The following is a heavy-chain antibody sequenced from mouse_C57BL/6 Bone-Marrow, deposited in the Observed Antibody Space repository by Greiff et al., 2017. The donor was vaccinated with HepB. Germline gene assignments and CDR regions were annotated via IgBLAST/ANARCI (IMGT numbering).Heavy chain of an antibody. Sequence: VQLQQSGAERAGLGASVKRSCKASGNTFKSKGLSGVRQRTGQGLEWIGEIYPRRGNTYYKAKCKGKATLTADKSSSTAYMELRSLTSEDSAVYFCARGSPYGNYAYFDYWGQGTTLTVSS. D-gene: IGHD2-1*01. J-gene: IGHJ2*01. CDR3: ARGSPYGNYAYFDY. CDR2: IYPRRGNT. V-gene: IGHV1-81*01. CDR1: GNTFKSKG.